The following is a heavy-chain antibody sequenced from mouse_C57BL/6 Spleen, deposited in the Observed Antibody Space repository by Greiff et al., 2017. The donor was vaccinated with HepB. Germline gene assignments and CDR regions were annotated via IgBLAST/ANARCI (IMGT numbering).Heavy chain of an antibody. CDR3: ASRREDFYYFDY. CDR1: GYTFTSYW. V-gene: IGHV1-50*01. Sequence: QVQLQQPGAELVKPGASVKLSCKASGYTFTSYWMQWVKQRPGQGLEWIGEIDPSDSYTNYNQKFKGKATLTVDTSSSTAYMQLSSLTSEDSAVYSCASRREDFYYFDYWGQGTTLTVSS. CDR2: IDPSDSYT. J-gene: IGHJ2*01.